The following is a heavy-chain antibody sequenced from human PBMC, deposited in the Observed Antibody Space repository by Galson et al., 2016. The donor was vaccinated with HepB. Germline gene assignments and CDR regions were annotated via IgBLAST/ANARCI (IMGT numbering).Heavy chain of an antibody. CDR3: ARDRTTGDSSAWYDALDY. D-gene: IGHD6-19*01. Sequence: SLRLSCAGSGFTFGSYWMTWVRQAPGKGLEWVANINRDGSVTHYVDSVEGRFTISRDNAKNSLFLQMNSLRVEDTAVYYCARDRTTGDSSAWYDALDYWGQRTPVTISS. CDR1: GFTFGSYW. V-gene: IGHV3-7*01. J-gene: IGHJ4*02. CDR2: INRDGSVT.